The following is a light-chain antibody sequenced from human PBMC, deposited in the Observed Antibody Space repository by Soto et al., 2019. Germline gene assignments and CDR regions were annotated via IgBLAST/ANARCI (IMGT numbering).Light chain of an antibody. V-gene: IGKV1-39*01. CDR1: QSISSY. CDR2: AAS. J-gene: IGKJ1*01. CDR3: QQSYSTPGT. Sequence: DIQMTQSPSSLSASVGDRVTITCRASQSISSYLNWYQQKPGKAPKLLIYAASSLQSGVPSRFSGGGSGTDFTLTISSLQPEDFATYYCQQSYSTPGTFGQGTKVDIK.